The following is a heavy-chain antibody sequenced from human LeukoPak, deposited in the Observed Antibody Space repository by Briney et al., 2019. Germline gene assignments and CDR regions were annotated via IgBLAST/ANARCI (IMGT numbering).Heavy chain of an antibody. V-gene: IGHV3-23*01. CDR3: AKDRLDGAAAEY. J-gene: IGHJ4*02. CDR2: ISTSGAGT. Sequence: KTGGSLRLSCAASGFSFSNYVMSWVRQTPGKGLEWVSVISTSGAGTYYAESVKGRFTISRDNSKNTVYLRMNSLRAEDTAVYHCAKDRLDGAAAEYWGQGTLVTVSS. D-gene: IGHD6-13*01. CDR1: GFSFSNYV.